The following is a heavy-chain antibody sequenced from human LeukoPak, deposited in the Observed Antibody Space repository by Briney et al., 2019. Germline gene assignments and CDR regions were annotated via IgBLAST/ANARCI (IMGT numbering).Heavy chain of an antibody. V-gene: IGHV1-46*01. CDR2: INPSGGST. J-gene: IGHJ4*02. CDR3: ARDYDSSGYSSGPFDY. CDR1: GYTFTSYY. D-gene: IGHD3-22*01. Sequence: ASVKVSCKASGYTFTSYYMHWVRQAPGQGLEWMGIINPSGGSTSYAQKFQGRVTMTRDTSTSTACMELRSLRSDDTAVYYCARDYDSSGYSSGPFDYWGQGTLVTVSS.